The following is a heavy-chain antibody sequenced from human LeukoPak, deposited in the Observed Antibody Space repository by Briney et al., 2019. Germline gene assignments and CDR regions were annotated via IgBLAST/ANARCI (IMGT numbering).Heavy chain of an antibody. CDR2: IYYSGST. J-gene: IGHJ4*02. CDR1: GGSISSYY. CDR3: ARDRGPRYSSGWYLVDY. Sequence: PSETLSLICTVSGGSISSYYWSWIRQPPGKGLEWIGYIYYSGSTNYNPSLKSRVTISVDTSKNQFSLKLSSVTAADTAVYYCARDRGPRYSSGWYLVDYWGQGTLVTVSS. V-gene: IGHV4-59*01. D-gene: IGHD6-19*01.